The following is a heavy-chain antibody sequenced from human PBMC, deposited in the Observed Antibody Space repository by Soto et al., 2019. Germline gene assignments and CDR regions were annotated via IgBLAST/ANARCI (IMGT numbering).Heavy chain of an antibody. J-gene: IGHJ3*02. CDR1: GFTSTSSA. V-gene: IGHV1-58*02. D-gene: IGHD3-10*01. CDR2: IVVGSGNT. CDR3: AAALWFGELLNAFDI. Sequence: SVKVSCKASGFTSTSSAMQWVRQARGQRLEWIGWIVVGSGNTNYAQKFQERVTITRDMSTSTAYMELSSLRSEDTAVYYCAAALWFGELLNAFDIWGQGAMVTVSS.